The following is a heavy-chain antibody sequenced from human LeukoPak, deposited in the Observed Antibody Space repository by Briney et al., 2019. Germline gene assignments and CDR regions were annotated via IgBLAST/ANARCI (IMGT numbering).Heavy chain of an antibody. J-gene: IGHJ4*02. CDR3: GRALGSPLDY. Sequence: GGSLRLSCAASGLTFSSYNMHWVRQAPGKGLEWVAVISYDGNNKYYADSVKGRFTISRDNAKNALFLQMNSLRAEDTAVYYCGRALGSPLDYWGQGTLVIVSS. D-gene: IGHD1-26*01. CDR2: ISYDGNNK. V-gene: IGHV3-30*03. CDR1: GLTFSSYN.